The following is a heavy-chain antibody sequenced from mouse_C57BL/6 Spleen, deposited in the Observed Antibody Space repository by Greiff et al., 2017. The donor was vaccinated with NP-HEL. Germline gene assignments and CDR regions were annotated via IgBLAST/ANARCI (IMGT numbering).Heavy chain of an antibody. V-gene: IGHV7-3*01. CDR3: ARYTGDFDY. Sequence: EVKVVESGGGLVQPGGSLSLSCAASGFTFTDYYMSWVRQPPGKALEWLGFIRNKANGYTTEYSASVKGRFTISRDNTQSILYLQMNALGAEDSDTYYCARYTGDFDYWGQGTTLTVSS. CDR2: IRNKANGYTT. CDR1: GFTFTDYY. J-gene: IGHJ2*01.